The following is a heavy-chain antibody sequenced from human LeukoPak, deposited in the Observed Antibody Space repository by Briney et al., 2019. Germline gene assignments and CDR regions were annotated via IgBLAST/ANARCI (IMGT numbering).Heavy chain of an antibody. V-gene: IGHV5-51*01. Sequence: PGESLKISCKGSGYSFTSYWIGWVRPMAGKGLEWMGIVYPGDSDTRYSPSFQGQVTISADKSINTAYLHWSRLKTSDTAIYYCARRGLELRGDYDYYTDVWGKGTTVTVSS. CDR1: GYSFTSYW. CDR3: ARRGLELRGDYDYYTDV. CDR2: VYPGDSDT. J-gene: IGHJ6*03. D-gene: IGHD1-7*01.